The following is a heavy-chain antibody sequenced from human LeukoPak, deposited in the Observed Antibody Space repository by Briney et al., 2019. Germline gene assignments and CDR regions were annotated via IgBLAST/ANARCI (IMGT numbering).Heavy chain of an antibody. D-gene: IGHD3-16*02. Sequence: PGGSLRLSCAASGFTFSSYSMNWVRQAPGKGLEWVSYISSSGSTIYYADSVKGRFTISRDNAKNSLYLQMNSLRAEDTAVYYCARSGHYDYVWGSYRVFDYWGQGTLVTVSS. CDR2: ISSSGSTI. J-gene: IGHJ4*02. CDR3: ARSGHYDYVWGSYRVFDY. V-gene: IGHV3-48*04. CDR1: GFTFSSYS.